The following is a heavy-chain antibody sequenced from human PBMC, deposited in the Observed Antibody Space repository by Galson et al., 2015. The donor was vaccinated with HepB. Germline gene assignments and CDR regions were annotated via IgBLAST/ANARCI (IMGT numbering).Heavy chain of an antibody. Sequence: SLRLSCAASGFTFSSYAMHWVRQAPGKGLEWVAVISYDGSNKYYADSVKGRFTISRDNSKNTLYLQMNSLRAEDTAVYYCARVDCGDCYLSYHYYYYGMDVWGQGTTVTVSS. J-gene: IGHJ6*02. D-gene: IGHD2-21*02. V-gene: IGHV3-30-3*01. CDR2: ISYDGSNK. CDR1: GFTFSSYA. CDR3: ARVDCGDCYLSYHYYYYGMDV.